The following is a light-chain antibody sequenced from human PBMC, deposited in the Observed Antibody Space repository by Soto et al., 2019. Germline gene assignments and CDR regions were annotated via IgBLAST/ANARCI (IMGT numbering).Light chain of an antibody. V-gene: IGLV2-23*01. CDR3: CSYAGSSTFV. J-gene: IGLJ1*01. Sequence: QSALTQPASVSGSPGQSITISCTGTSSDVGSYKFVSWYQQHPGKAPKLIIYEGSNRPSGVSIRFTGSKSGNTASLTISGLQAEDEADYYCCSYAGSSTFVFGTGSKLTVL. CDR2: EGS. CDR1: SSDVGSYKF.